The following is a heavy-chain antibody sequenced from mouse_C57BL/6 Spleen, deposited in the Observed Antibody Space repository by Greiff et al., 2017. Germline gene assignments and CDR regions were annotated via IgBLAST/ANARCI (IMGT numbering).Heavy chain of an antibody. Sequence: QVQLQQSGAELVRPGASVTLSCKASGYTFTDYEMHWVKQTPVHGLEWIGAIDPETGGTAYNQKFKGKAILTADKSSSTAYMELRSLTSEDSAVYYCTRLAYRGLGYWGQGTTLTVSS. V-gene: IGHV1-15*01. J-gene: IGHJ2*01. D-gene: IGHD6-5*01. CDR3: TRLAYRGLGY. CDR2: IDPETGGT. CDR1: GYTFTDYE.